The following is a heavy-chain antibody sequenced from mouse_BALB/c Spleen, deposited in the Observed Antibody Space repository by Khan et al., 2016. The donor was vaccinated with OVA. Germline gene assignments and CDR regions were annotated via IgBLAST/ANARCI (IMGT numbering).Heavy chain of an antibody. V-gene: IGHV3-2*02. CDR3: ARQNYNGYALDY. CDR1: GYSITSNYA. CDR2: ISYSGAT. D-gene: IGHD1-3*01. Sequence: EVQLVESGPSLVKPSQSLSLTCTVTGYSITSNYAWSWIRQFPGSKLEWMGYISYSGATNYNPSLKRRISVTRDPSENQFFLQLNSVTTEDTATYFCARQNYNGYALDYWGQGTSVTVSS. J-gene: IGHJ4*01.